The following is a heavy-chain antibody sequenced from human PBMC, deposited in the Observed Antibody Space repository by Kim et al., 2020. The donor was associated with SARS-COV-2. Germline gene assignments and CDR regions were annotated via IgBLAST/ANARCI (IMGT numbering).Heavy chain of an antibody. CDR3: SRRWSNTSGWGSHYCDL. J-gene: IGHJ4*02. D-gene: IGHD3-10*01. V-gene: IGHV4-34*01. Sequence: SETLSLTCAVYGGSFSGYYWSWSRQPPGKGMEWIGEINHSGRTNYNPSLKSRVTISVDTSKNQFSLKLTSVTAADTAVYYCSRRWSNTSGWGSHYCDLWGQGTLVTVSP. CDR2: INHSGRT. CDR1: GGSFSGYY.